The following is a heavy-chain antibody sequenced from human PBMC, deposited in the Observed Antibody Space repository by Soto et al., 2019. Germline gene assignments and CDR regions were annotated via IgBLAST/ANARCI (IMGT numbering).Heavy chain of an antibody. Sequence: QVQLVESGGGVVQPGRSLRLSCAASGFTFSSYAMHWVRQAPGKGLEWVAVISYDGSNKYYADSVKGRFTISRDNSKNTLYLQMNSLRAEDTAVYYCARPYYGSGSYLYDGAFDIWGQGTMVTVSS. D-gene: IGHD3-10*01. CDR1: GFTFSSYA. CDR2: ISYDGSNK. CDR3: ARPYYGSGSYLYDGAFDI. J-gene: IGHJ3*02. V-gene: IGHV3-30-3*01.